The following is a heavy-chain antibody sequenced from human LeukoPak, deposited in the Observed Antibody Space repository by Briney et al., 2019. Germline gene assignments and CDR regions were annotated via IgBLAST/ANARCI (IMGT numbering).Heavy chain of an antibody. J-gene: IGHJ4*02. D-gene: IGHD3-16*01. CDR1: GYSISSGYY. V-gene: IGHV4-38-2*02. CDR2: IYQSGST. CDR3: ARGVGLTQGGAFDF. Sequence: PSETLSLTCTVSGYSISSGYYWGWIRQPPGKGLEWIGSIYQSGSTYYNPSLKSRVTISVDTSKNQFSLKLSSVTAADTAVYYCARGVGLTQGGAFDFWGQGTLVTVSS.